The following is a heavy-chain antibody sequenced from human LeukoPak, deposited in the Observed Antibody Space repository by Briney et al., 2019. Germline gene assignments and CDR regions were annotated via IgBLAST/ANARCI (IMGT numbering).Heavy chain of an antibody. CDR1: GGTFSSYA. Sequence: ASVKVSCKASGGTFSSYAISWVRQAPGQGLEWMGWISAYNGNTNYAQKLQGRVTMTTDTSTSTAYMELRSLRSDDTAVYYCARDGRVVVAGDYWGQGTLVTVSS. CDR3: ARDGRVVVAGDY. CDR2: ISAYNGNT. V-gene: IGHV1-18*01. D-gene: IGHD2-15*01. J-gene: IGHJ4*02.